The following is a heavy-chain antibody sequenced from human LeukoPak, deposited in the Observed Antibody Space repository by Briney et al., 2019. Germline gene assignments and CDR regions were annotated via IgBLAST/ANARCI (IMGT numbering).Heavy chain of an antibody. CDR2: IYDSGSA. CDR1: GGSISSYY. V-gene: IGHV4-59*01. Sequence: SETLSLTCTVSGGSISSYYWSWIRQPPGKGLEWIGYIYDSGSANYNPSLKSRVTISVDTSKNQFSLKLSSVTAADTAVYYCARSLVGAATGYDYWGQGTLVTVSS. CDR3: ARSLVGAATGYDY. J-gene: IGHJ4*02. D-gene: IGHD1-26*01.